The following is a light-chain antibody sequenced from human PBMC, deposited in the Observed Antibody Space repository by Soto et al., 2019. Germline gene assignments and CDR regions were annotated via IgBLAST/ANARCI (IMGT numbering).Light chain of an antibody. V-gene: IGLV1-47*01. CDR3: AAWDDSLSGPLYV. CDR2: RNN. J-gene: IGLJ1*01. Sequence: QSVLTQPPSASGTPGQRVTISCSGSSSNIGSNYVYWYQQLPGTATKLLIYRNNQRPSGVPDRFSGSKSGTSASLAIRGLRSEDEADYYCAAWDDSLSGPLYVFGTGTKVTVL. CDR1: SSNIGSNY.